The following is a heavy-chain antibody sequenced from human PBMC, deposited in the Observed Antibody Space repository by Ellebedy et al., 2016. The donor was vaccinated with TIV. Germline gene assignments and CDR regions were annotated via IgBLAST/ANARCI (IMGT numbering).Heavy chain of an antibody. CDR2: IYRDGNT. CDR3: ARGGSSLEY. Sequence: GESLKISCAASGFTVSSNYFTWVRQAPGKGLEWVSVIYRDGNTYYADSVKGRFSISRDSSKNTLYLQMKSLRAEDTAVYYCARGGSSLEYWGQGTLVTVSS. CDR1: GFTVSSNY. J-gene: IGHJ4*02. D-gene: IGHD3-16*01. V-gene: IGHV3-66*01.